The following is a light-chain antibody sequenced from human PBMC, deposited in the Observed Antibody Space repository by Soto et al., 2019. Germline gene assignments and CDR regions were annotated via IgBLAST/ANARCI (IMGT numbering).Light chain of an antibody. V-gene: IGLV1-47*01. CDR3: AAWHDSLSAYYV. Sequence: QSVLTQPPSVSGTPGQRVTISCSGSSSNIGSNYVFWYQQLPGTAPKLLIFKSNQRPSGVPDRFSGSKSGTSASLAISDPRSEDEADYYCAAWHDSLSAYYVFGTGTKLTVL. CDR2: KSN. CDR1: SSNIGSNY. J-gene: IGLJ1*01.